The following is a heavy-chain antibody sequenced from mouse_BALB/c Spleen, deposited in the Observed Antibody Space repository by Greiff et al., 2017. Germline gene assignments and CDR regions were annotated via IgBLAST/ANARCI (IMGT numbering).Heavy chain of an antibody. D-gene: IGHD2-1*01. CDR3: ARYGNYEFAY. V-gene: IGHV3-2*02. CDR2: ISYSGST. J-gene: IGHJ3*01. Sequence: EVKLVESGPGLVKPSQSLSLTCTVTGYSITSDYAWNWIRQFPGNKLEWMGYISYSGSTSYNPSLKSRISITRDTSKNQFFLQLNSVTTEDTATYYCARYGNYEFAYWGQGTLVTVSA. CDR1: GYSITSDYA.